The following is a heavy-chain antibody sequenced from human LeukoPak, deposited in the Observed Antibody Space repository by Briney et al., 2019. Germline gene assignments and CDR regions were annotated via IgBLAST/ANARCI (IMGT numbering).Heavy chain of an antibody. CDR1: GFTFSDAW. D-gene: IGHD6-13*01. CDR3: TGSRWVTNDF. V-gene: IGHV3-15*01. J-gene: IGHJ4*02. Sequence: GGSLRLSCAASGFTFSDAWMNWVRQAPGKGLEWIGRIKRKSNGGTTDYAAPVKGRFTISRDDSKNTLYLQMNGLKTEDTAVYYCTGSRWVTNDFWGQGTLVTVSS. CDR2: IKRKSNGGTT.